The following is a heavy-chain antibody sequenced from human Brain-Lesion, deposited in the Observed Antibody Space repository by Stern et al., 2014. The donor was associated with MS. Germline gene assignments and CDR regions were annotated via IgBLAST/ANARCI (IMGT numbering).Heavy chain of an antibody. D-gene: IGHD6-13*01. CDR1: GGSISSSNW. Sequence: QVQLVQSGPGLVKPSGTLSLTCAVSGGSISSSNWWSWVRQSPGKGLEWIGESDHSGSTIYNPSLKSRVTGSVDKSKNRFSLNLRSVTAADTAVYFCARFSASRPHVFDSWGQGTLVTVSS. CDR3: ARFSASRPHVFDS. J-gene: IGHJ4*02. CDR2: SDHSGST. V-gene: IGHV4-4*02.